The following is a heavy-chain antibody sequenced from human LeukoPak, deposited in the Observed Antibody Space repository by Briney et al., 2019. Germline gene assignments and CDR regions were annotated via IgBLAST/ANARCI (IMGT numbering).Heavy chain of an antibody. CDR1: GGSIISTTYH. Sequence: PSETLSLTCTVSGGSIISTTYHWGWIRQPPGKGLEWIGNIYYSGSTYYSPSLKSRVTISVDTSKNQFSLQLTSVTAADTAVYYCARADRVHDGFDIWGQGTMVTVSS. J-gene: IGHJ3*02. D-gene: IGHD1-14*01. CDR3: ARADRVHDGFDI. CDR2: IYYSGST. V-gene: IGHV4-39*07.